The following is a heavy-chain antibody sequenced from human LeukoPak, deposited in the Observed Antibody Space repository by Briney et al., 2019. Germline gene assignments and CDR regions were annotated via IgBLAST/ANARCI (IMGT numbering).Heavy chain of an antibody. CDR3: ARQVAEQQLVNWFDP. CDR1: GYRFTSYG. D-gene: IGHD6-13*01. CDR2: ISAYNGNT. V-gene: IGHV1-18*01. J-gene: IGHJ5*02. Sequence: ASVKVSCKASGYRFTSYGISWVRQAPGQGLEWMAWISAYNGNTNYAQKFQGRVIMTTDTSTSTAYMELRSLRSDDTAMYYCARQVAEQQLVNWFDPWGQGTLVTVSS.